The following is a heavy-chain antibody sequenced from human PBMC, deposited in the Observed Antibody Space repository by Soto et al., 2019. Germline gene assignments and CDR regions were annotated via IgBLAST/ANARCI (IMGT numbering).Heavy chain of an antibody. J-gene: IGHJ4*02. CDR2: IYNTGGT. Sequence: TQSRSSAVSGAYIRGRGSCLSWISRHPGKGLDFIGYIYNTGGTTYNPSLKSRITISLDTSKNHFSLRLRSVSAADTAMYYCARVNFYASYGYRDGPYYFDYWGQGALVKVSS. D-gene: IGHD3-16*01. V-gene: IGHV4-31*11. CDR3: ARVNFYASYGYRDGPYYFDY. CDR1: GAYIRGRGSC.